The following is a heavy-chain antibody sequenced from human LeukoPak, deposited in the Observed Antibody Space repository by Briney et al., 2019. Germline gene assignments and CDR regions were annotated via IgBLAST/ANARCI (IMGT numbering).Heavy chain of an antibody. CDR1: GYRFNSYW. D-gene: IGHD6-19*01. J-gene: IGHJ3*02. CDR2: IYPGYSDT. Sequence: GGSLKISRKGSGYRFNSYWNGRVPPIPGTRLGVVGIIYPGYSDTRYSPSFQGQVTISADKSISTAYLQWSSLKASDTAMYYCARHRYSSGGAKLDAFDIWGQGTMVTVSS. CDR3: ARHRYSSGGAKLDAFDI. V-gene: IGHV5-51*02.